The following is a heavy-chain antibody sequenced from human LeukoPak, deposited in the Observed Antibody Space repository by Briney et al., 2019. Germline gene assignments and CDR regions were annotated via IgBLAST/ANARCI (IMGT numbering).Heavy chain of an antibody. CDR3: ARGSRIAATISQFDP. Sequence: GSLRLSCAASGFSFSDYSMNWVRQAPGRGLEWLAYISSSSSTIYYADSVRGRFTVSRDNAKSSLFLQMNSLRAEDTAVYYCARGSRIAATISQFDPWGQGTLVTVSS. D-gene: IGHD6-13*01. V-gene: IGHV3-48*04. J-gene: IGHJ5*02. CDR1: GFSFSDYS. CDR2: ISSSSSTI.